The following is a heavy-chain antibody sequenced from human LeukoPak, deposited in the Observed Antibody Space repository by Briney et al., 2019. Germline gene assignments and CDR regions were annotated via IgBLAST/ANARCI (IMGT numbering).Heavy chain of an antibody. V-gene: IGHV3-66*02. CDR1: GFTVSSNY. CDR2: IYSGGST. D-gene: IGHD5-18*01. J-gene: IGHJ6*02. CDR3: ARVTKITSYGMDV. Sequence: GGSLRLSCAASGFTVSSNYMSWVRQAPGKGLEWVSVIYSGGSTYYADSVKGRFTISRDNSKNTLYLQMNSLRAEDTAVYYCARVTKITSYGMDVWGQGTTVAVSS.